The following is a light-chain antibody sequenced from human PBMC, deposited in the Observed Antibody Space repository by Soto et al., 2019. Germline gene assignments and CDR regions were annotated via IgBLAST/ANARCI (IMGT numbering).Light chain of an antibody. CDR3: QQRRKWVR. CDR1: QSVETY. Sequence: IPLTQSPAILSLSPGERATLSCRASQSVETYLAWYQQKPGQPPRLLIYDTSKRASGVPARFSGSGSGTDFTHSISSLEPEDFAVYFCQQRRKWVRFGPGTRVD. J-gene: IGKJ3*01. CDR2: DTS. V-gene: IGKV3-11*01.